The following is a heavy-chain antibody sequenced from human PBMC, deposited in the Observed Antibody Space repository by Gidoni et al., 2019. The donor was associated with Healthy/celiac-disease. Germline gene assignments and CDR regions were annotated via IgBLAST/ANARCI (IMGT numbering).Heavy chain of an antibody. Sequence: EVQLLESGGGLVQPGGSLRLSCAASGFTFSSYAMSGVRQAPGKGLVWVSAISGIGGSTYYADSVKGRFTISRDNAKNTLYLQMNSLRAEDTAVYYCAKAQPPTYYYYSSGYYVPYYFDYWGQGTLVTVSS. D-gene: IGHD3-22*01. V-gene: IGHV3-23*01. J-gene: IGHJ4*02. CDR2: ISGIGGST. CDR1: GFTFSSYA. CDR3: AKAQPPTYYYYSSGYYVPYYFDY.